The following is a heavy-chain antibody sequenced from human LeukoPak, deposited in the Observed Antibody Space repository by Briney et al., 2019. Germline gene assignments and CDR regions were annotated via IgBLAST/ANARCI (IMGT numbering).Heavy chain of an antibody. CDR1: GFTFSSYA. CDR3: AKDRPSGYFRPYYFDY. D-gene: IGHD3-22*01. CDR2: ISGSGGST. J-gene: IGHJ4*02. V-gene: IGHV3-23*01. Sequence: GGSLRLSCAASGFTFSSYAMSWVRQAPGKGLEWVSAISGSGGSTYYADSVKGRFIISRDNSKNTLYLQMNSLRAEDTAVYYCAKDRPSGYFRPYYFDYWGQGTLVTVSS.